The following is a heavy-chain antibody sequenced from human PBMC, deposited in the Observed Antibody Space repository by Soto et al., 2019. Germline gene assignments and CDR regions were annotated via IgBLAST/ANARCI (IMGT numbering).Heavy chain of an antibody. CDR1: GGDLSNSG. J-gene: IGHJ4*02. V-gene: IGHV1-69*04. CDR3: AKDDAPAFKS. Sequence: QVNLVQSGTEMKKPGSSVMVSCKVSGGDLSNSGISWVRQAPGQGLEWMGGIFPLLAMVDYSQKFQGGVTISEDESTNPASMDLGSLRSAGTAVYYCAKDDAPAFKSWGQGTLVIVSS. CDR2: IFPLLAMV.